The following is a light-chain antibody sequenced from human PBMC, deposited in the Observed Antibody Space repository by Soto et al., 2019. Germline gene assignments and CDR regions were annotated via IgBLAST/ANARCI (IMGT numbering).Light chain of an antibody. Sequence: DIQMTQSPSTLSGSVGDRFTITCRASQTIIGLLAWYQQKAWKAPKLLIYKASTLKSGVPSRFSGSGSGTEFTLTISSLQPDDFATYYCQHYNSYSEAFGQGTKV. CDR3: QHYNSYSEA. CDR2: KAS. J-gene: IGKJ1*01. CDR1: QTIIGL. V-gene: IGKV1-5*03.